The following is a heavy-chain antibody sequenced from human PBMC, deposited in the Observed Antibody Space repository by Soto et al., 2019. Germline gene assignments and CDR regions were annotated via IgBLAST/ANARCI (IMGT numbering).Heavy chain of an antibody. CDR1: GFTFNNYG. J-gene: IGHJ6*02. CDR2: IWNDGSNS. Sequence: QVQLVESGGGVVQPGRSLRLSCAASGFTFNNYGMHWVRQAPGKGLEWLAVIWNDGSNSSYANSVKGRFTISRDNSKNTLYLQMSSRRAGYRAVYYCARRQIPPPTRGAANARGGMDVWGQGTTVTVSS. D-gene: IGHD6-13*01. CDR3: ARRQIPPPTRGAANARGGMDV. V-gene: IGHV3-33*01.